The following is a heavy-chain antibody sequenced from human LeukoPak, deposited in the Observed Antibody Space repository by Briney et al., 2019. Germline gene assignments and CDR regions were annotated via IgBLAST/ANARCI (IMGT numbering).Heavy chain of an antibody. J-gene: IGHJ5*02. V-gene: IGHV3-48*03. D-gene: IGHD3-10*01. CDR2: IGSSGSTI. Sequence: GGSLRLSCAASGFTFSSYEMNWVRQAPGKGLEWVSYIGSSGSTIYYADSVKGRFTISRDNAKNSLYLQMNSLRAEDTAVYYCARGALWFGSPGWFDPWGQGTLVTVSS. CDR3: ARGALWFGSPGWFDP. CDR1: GFTFSSYE.